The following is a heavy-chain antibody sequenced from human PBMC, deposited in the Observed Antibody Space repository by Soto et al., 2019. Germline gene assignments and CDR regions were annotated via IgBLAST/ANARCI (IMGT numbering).Heavy chain of an antibody. D-gene: IGHD2-21*02. CDR3: ARDLPGGDLDNCFDP. V-gene: IGHV1-69*13. Sequence: SVKVSCKASGGTFSSYAISWVRQAPGQGLEWMGGIIPIFGTANYAQKFQGRVTITADESTSTAYMELSSLRSEDTAVYYCARDLPGGDLDNCFDPWGQGTLVTVSS. CDR2: IIPIFGTA. CDR1: GGTFSSYA. J-gene: IGHJ5*02.